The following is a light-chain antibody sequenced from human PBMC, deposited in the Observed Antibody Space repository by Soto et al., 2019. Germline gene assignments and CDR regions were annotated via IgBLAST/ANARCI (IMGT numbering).Light chain of an antibody. CDR1: SSDVGGYDF. CDR3: CSYAADLAI. CDR2: DVS. V-gene: IGLV2-11*01. Sequence: QSALTQPRSVSGSPGQSVAISCTGTSSDVGGYDFVSWYQQHPGKAPKLMISDVSKRPSGVPDRFSGSKSGNTASLTISGLQAEDEADYYCCSYAADLAIFGGGTKVTVL. J-gene: IGLJ2*01.